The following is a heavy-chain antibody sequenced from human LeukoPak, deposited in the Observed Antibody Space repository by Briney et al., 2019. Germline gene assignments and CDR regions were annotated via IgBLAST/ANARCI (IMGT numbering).Heavy chain of an antibody. CDR2: IVGSGGVT. J-gene: IGHJ4*02. Sequence: GGSLRLSCAASGFRFSSYAMSWVRQAPGKGLEWVSGIVGSGGVTYDADSVKGRFTVSRDNSKNTLFLEMNGLRAEDTAVYFCAKALWGDGPFGHRSGWHMGYFDWLGQGTLVTVSS. D-gene: IGHD6-19*01. CDR3: AKALWGDGPFGHRSGWHMGYFDW. V-gene: IGHV3-23*01. CDR1: GFRFSSYA.